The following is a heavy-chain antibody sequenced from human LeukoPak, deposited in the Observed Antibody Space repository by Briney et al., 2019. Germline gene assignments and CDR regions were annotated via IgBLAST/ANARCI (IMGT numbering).Heavy chain of an antibody. V-gene: IGHV3-74*01. CDR3: ARTYYDFWSGDYYFDY. D-gene: IGHD3-3*01. CDR2: INTDGSST. Sequence: QPGGSLRLPCAASGFTFSSYWMHWVRQAPGKGLVWVSRINTDGSSTSYADSVKGRFTISRDNAKNTLYLQMNSLRAEDTAVYYCARTYYDFWSGDYYFDYWGQGTLVTVSS. J-gene: IGHJ4*02. CDR1: GFTFSSYW.